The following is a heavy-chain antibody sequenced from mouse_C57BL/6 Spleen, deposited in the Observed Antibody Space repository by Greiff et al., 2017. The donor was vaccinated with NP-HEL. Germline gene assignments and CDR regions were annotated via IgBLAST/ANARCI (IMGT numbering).Heavy chain of an antibody. CDR1: GYTFTSYW. CDR2: IHPNSGST. Sequence: QVQLQQPGAELVKPGASVKLSCKASGYTFTSYWMHWVKQRPGQGLEWIGMIHPNSGSTNYNEKFKSKATLTVDNSSSTAYMQLSSLTAEDAAVYYCARARNDYGWFAYWGQGTLVTVSA. D-gene: IGHD2-4*01. J-gene: IGHJ3*01. V-gene: IGHV1-64*01. CDR3: ARARNDYGWFAY.